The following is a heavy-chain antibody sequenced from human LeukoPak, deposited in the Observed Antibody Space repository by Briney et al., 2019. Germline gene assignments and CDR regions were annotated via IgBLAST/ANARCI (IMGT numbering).Heavy chain of an antibody. D-gene: IGHD1-1*01. J-gene: IGHJ4*02. CDR1: GGSISSYY. CDR3: ARHGVRHFDY. V-gene: IGHV4-59*08. Sequence: SETLSLTCTVSGGSISSYYWSWIRQPPGKGLEWIGYIYYSGSTNYNPSLKSRVTISVDTSKNQFSLKLSSVTAADTAVYYCARHGVRHFDYWGQGTLVTVSS. CDR2: IYYSGST.